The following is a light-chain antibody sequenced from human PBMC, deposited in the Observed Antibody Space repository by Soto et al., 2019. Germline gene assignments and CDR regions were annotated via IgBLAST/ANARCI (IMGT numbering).Light chain of an antibody. V-gene: IGKV3D-20*02. CDR1: QSVSSSY. CDR3: QQGGNWPLT. J-gene: IGKJ5*01. Sequence: EIVLTQSPGTLSLSLGERATLSCRASQSVSSSYLAWYQQKPGQAPRLLIYDASKRATGIPARFSGSGSGTNFTLTISSLEPEDFAVYYCQQGGNWPLTFGQGTRLEI. CDR2: DAS.